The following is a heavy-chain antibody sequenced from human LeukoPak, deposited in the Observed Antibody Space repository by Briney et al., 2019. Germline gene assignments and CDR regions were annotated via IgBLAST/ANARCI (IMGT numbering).Heavy chain of an antibody. Sequence: PGGSLRLSCAASGFTFSSYAMSWVRQAPGKGLEWVSVISGSGGSTYYADSVKGRFTISRDNSKNTLYLQMNSLRAEDTAVYYCARDNGILWWYAFDIWGQGTVVTVSS. D-gene: IGHD2-21*01. CDR1: GFTFSSYA. J-gene: IGHJ3*02. CDR3: ARDNGILWWYAFDI. CDR2: ISGSGGST. V-gene: IGHV3-23*01.